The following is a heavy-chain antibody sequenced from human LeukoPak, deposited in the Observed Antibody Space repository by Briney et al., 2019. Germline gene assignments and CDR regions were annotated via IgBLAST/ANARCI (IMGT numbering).Heavy chain of an antibody. V-gene: IGHV4-30-4*01. CDR3: ARGSRWAGFDP. CDR1: GGSISSGDYY. D-gene: IGHD6-13*01. Sequence: SETLSLTCTVSGGSISSGDYYWSWIRQPPGKGLEWIGYIYYSGSTYYNPSLKSRVTISVDTSKNQFSLKLSSVTAADTAVYYCARGSRWAGFDPWGQGTLVTVSS. CDR2: IYYSGST. J-gene: IGHJ5*02.